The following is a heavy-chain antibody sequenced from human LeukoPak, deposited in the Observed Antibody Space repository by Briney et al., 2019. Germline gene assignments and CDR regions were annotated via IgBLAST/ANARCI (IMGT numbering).Heavy chain of an antibody. J-gene: IGHJ4*02. CDR1: GFTFSSYA. CDR3: AKDSRGYTVTTFDY. CDR2: ISYDGSNK. Sequence: GGSLRLSCAASGFTFSSYAMHWVRQAPGKGLEWVAVISYDGSNKYYADSVKGRFTISRDNSKNTLYLQMNSLRAEDTAVYYCAKDSRGYTVTTFDYWGQGTLVTVSS. V-gene: IGHV3-30*04. D-gene: IGHD4-17*01.